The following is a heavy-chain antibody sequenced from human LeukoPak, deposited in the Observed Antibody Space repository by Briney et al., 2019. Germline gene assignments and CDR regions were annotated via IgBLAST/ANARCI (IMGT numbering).Heavy chain of an antibody. J-gene: IGHJ6*02. CDR2: IYSGGST. CDR3: ARDLLDCSSTSCSLYGMDV. D-gene: IGHD2-2*01. Sequence: PGGSLRLSCAASGFTVSSNYMSWVRQAPGKGLEWVSVIYSGGSTYYADSVKGRFTISRDNSKNTLYLQMNSLRAEDTAVYYCARDLLDCSSTSCSLYGMDVWGQGTTVTVSS. V-gene: IGHV3-53*05. CDR1: GFTVSSNY.